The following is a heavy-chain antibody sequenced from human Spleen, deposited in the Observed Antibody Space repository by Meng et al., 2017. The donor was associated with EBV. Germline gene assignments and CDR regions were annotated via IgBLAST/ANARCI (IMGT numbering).Heavy chain of an antibody. J-gene: IGHJ4*02. CDR3: ASESGRGYTSDY. V-gene: IGHV1-69*01. CDR2: FLPTFGAP. D-gene: IGHD3-10*01. Sequence: QWESGRCERLGDQAVFSVTAACTIFGGRFSNYAISWVPQAPGQGLEWQGEFLPTFGAPNYAQKCHGRVSITADESTSTHYMDLSSLRSEDTAVYYCASESGRGYTSDYWGQGTLVTVSS. CDR1: GGRFSNYA.